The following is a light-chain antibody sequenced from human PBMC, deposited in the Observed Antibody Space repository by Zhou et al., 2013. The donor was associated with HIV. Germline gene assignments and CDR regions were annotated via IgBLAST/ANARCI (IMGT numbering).Light chain of an antibody. J-gene: IGKJ1*01. CDR3: QQYDNYWT. CDR2: KAS. CDR1: QSVIDY. Sequence: DIQMTQSPSTLSASVGDRVTITCRASQSVIDYLAWHQQKPGKAPKVLIYKASILESGVPSRFSGSGSGTEFTLTINSLQPDDFGIYYCQQYDNYWTFGHGTRVEI. V-gene: IGKV1-5*03.